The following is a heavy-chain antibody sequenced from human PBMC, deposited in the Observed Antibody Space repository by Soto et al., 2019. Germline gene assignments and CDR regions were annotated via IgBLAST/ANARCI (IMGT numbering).Heavy chain of an antibody. CDR3: ARDQGHSSSSEYYYYYGMDV. CDR1: GYTFTSYG. Sequence: GASVKVSCKASGYTFTSYGISWVRQAPGQGLEWMGWISAYNGNTNYAQKLQGRVTMTTDTSTSTAYMELRSLRSDDTAVYYCARDQGHSSSSEYYYYYGMDVWGQGTTVTVSS. CDR2: ISAYNGNT. D-gene: IGHD6-6*01. V-gene: IGHV1-18*04. J-gene: IGHJ6*02.